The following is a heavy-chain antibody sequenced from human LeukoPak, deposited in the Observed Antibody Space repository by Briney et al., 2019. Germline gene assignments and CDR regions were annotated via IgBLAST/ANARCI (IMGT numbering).Heavy chain of an antibody. D-gene: IGHD3-16*02. CDR3: AKEQLSGPEPDGRWGSPFDY. CDR2: ISWDGGST. CDR1: GFTFDDYT. Sequence: PGGSLRLSCAASGFTFDDYTMHWVRQAPGKGLEWVSLISWDGGSTYYADSVKGRFTISRDNSKNSLYLQMNSLRTEDTALYYCAKEQLSGPEPDGRWGSPFDYWGQGTLVTVSS. V-gene: IGHV3-43*01. J-gene: IGHJ4*02.